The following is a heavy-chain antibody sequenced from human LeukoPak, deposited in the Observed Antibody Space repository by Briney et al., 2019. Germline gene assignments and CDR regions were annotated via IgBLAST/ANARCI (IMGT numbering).Heavy chain of an antibody. V-gene: IGHV4-30-2*01. CDR3: ARSFWSGHFDY. CDR2: IYHSGST. Sequence: SETLSLTCTVSGGSISSGGYYWSWIRQPPGKGLEWIGYIYHSGSTYYNPSLKSRVTISVDRSKNQFSLKLSSVTAADTAVYYCARSFWSGHFDYWGQGTLVTVSS. D-gene: IGHD3-3*01. J-gene: IGHJ4*02. CDR1: GGSISSGGYY.